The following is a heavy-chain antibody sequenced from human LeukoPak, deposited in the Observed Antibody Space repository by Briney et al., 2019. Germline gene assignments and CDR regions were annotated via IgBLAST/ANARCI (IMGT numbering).Heavy chain of an antibody. CDR1: GFTFNKYW. Sequence: GGSLRLSCAASGFTFNKYWMTWARQAPGKGLEWVANIKQDETEKFYVDSVKGRFNISRDNGKNSLYLQMSSLRAEDTAVYFCARGYYQKNWGQGTLVTVSS. CDR3: ARGYYQKN. V-gene: IGHV3-7*01. CDR2: IKQDETEK. D-gene: IGHD3-22*01. J-gene: IGHJ4*02.